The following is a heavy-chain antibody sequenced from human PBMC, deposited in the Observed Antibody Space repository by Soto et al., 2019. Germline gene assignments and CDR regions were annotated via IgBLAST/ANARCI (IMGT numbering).Heavy chain of an antibody. J-gene: IGHJ4*02. CDR3: ARGEVVTATSDLDY. Sequence: QVQLVQSGAEVKKPGASVKVSCKASGYTFISYGISWVGQAPGQGLEWMGWISAYNGNTKYAEKFRGRVTMTTDTSTSTAYMELRSLRSDDTAVYYCARGEVVTATSDLDYWGQGTLVTVSS. CDR2: ISAYNGNT. D-gene: IGHD2-21*02. V-gene: IGHV1-18*01. CDR1: GYTFISYG.